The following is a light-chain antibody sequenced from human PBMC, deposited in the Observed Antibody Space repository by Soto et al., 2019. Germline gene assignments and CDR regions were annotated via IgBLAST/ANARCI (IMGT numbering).Light chain of an antibody. CDR1: QSISSW. CDR2: DAS. V-gene: IGKV1-5*01. Sequence: DIQMTQSPSTLSASIGDRVTITCRASQSISSWLAWYQQKPGKAPKLLIHDASSLESGVPSRFSGSRSGTDFTLTISSLQPEDFATYYCLLDFSYFWAFGQGTKVDI. J-gene: IGKJ1*01. CDR3: LLDFSYFWA.